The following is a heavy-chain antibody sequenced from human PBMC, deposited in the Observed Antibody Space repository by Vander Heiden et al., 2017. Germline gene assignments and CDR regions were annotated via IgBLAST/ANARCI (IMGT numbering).Heavy chain of an antibody. Sequence: EVQLLESGGGWVQPGGSRRLSCAASGSTFRGYAITWVRQAPGKGVEWVSGISGSGGSTDYADSVKGRFTISRDNLKNTLYLQMDSLRADDTAAYYCAKDIGTGTTFFDYWGQGTLVTVSS. CDR2: ISGSGGST. D-gene: IGHD1-7*01. CDR3: AKDIGTGTTFFDY. CDR1: GSTFRGYA. J-gene: IGHJ4*02. V-gene: IGHV3-23*01.